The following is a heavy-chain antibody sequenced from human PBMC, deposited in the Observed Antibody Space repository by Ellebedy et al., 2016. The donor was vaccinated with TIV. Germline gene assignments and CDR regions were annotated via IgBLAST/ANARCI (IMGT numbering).Heavy chain of an antibody. D-gene: IGHD1-1*01. CDR3: ARWNEGFDY. CDR1: GGSISGYS. V-gene: IGHV4-59*08. Sequence: MPSETLSLTCTVSGGSISGYSWGWIRQPPGKGLGWIGYIYYSVITDYNPSLRSRVIISVDTSKNPLSLMLSSFTAADASMYYCARWNEGFDYWGQGTLVTVSS. CDR2: IYYSVIT. J-gene: IGHJ4*02.